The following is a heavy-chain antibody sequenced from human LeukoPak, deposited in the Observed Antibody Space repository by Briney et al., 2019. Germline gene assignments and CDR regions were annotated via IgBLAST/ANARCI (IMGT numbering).Heavy chain of an antibody. CDR2: ISAYNGNT. Sequence: GASVKVSCKTSGYTFTNYGVSWVRQAPGQGLEWMGWISAYNGNTNYAQKLQGRVTMTTDTSTSTAYMELRSLRSDDTAVYYCAREGKYQLLRSLDYWGQGTLVTVSS. J-gene: IGHJ4*02. V-gene: IGHV1-18*01. CDR1: GYTFTNYG. D-gene: IGHD2-2*01. CDR3: AREGKYQLLRSLDY.